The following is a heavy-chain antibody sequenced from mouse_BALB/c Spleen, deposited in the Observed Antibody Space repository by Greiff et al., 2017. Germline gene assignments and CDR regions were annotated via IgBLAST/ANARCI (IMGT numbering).Heavy chain of an antibody. J-gene: IGHJ4*01. CDR3: VRERGSSGAMDY. D-gene: IGHD1-1*01. CDR1: GFSLTSYD. V-gene: IGHV2-9-2*01. Sequence: QVQLQQSGPGLVAPSQSLSITCTVSGFSLTSYDISWIRQPPGKGLEWLGVIWTGGGTNYNSAFMSRLSISKDNSKSQVFLKMNSLQTDDTAIYYCVRERGSSGAMDYWGQGTSVTVSS. CDR2: IWTGGGT.